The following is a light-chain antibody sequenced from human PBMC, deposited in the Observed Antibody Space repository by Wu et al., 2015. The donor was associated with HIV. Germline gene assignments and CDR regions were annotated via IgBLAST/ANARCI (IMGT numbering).Light chain of an antibody. CDR1: QSVTRNY. J-gene: IGKJ1*01. V-gene: IGKV3-20*01. Sequence: EIVLTQSPGTLPLSPGERATLACRASQSVTRNYLAWYQQKPGQAPRLLIYGASNRATVIPDRFSGNGSGTDFTFTISRLEPEDFAVDKCQQYARSPGWTFGQGTKVEIK. CDR3: QQYARSPGWT. CDR2: GAS.